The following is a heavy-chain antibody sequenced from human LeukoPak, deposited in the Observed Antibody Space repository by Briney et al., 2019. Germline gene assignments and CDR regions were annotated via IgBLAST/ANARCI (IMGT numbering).Heavy chain of an antibody. CDR3: AGGPVTWFWAY. V-gene: IGHV4-34*01. Sequence: KPSETLSLTCAVYGGSFSGYYWSWIRQPPGKGLEWIGEINHSGSTNYNPSLNSRVTISVDTSKNQFSLKLSSVTAADTAVYYCAGGPVTWFWAYWGQGTLVTVSS. CDR1: GGSFSGYY. J-gene: IGHJ4*02. D-gene: IGHD3-10*01. CDR2: INHSGST.